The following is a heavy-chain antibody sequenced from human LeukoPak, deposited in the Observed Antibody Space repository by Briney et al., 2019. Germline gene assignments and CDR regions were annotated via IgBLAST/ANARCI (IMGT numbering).Heavy chain of an antibody. CDR1: GYTFTSYG. V-gene: IGHV1-18*01. D-gene: IGHD2-2*01. J-gene: IGHJ6*02. CDR3: ARDPIVVVPVANDYYYGMDV. CDR2: ISAYNGNT. Sequence: GASVKVSCEASGYTFTSYGISWVRQAPGQGLEWMGWISAYNGNTNYAQKLQGRVTMTTDTSTSTAYMELRSLRSDDTAVYYCARDPIVVVPVANDYYYGMDVWGQGTTVTVSS.